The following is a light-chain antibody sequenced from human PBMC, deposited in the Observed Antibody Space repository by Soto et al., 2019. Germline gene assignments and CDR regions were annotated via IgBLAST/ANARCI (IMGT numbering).Light chain of an antibody. CDR1: QSISRN. CDR2: EAS. Sequence: IVMTQSPASLSVSPGERATLSCRASQSISRNLAWYQQKPGQAPRLLIYEASTRATGIPARFSGSGSGTVFTLTINSLQSEDFAAYYCQQYNDWAYTFGQGTKLEIK. J-gene: IGKJ2*01. CDR3: QQYNDWAYT. V-gene: IGKV3-15*01.